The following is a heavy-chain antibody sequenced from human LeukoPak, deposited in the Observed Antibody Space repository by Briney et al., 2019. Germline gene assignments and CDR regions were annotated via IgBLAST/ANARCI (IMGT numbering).Heavy chain of an antibody. CDR2: IIYSGGAT. D-gene: IGHD3-22*01. V-gene: IGHV3-23*01. J-gene: IGHJ4*02. CDR3: AKDGLYYDGSEHVYYFDS. Sequence: GGSLRLSCAASGFTFSRYAMTWVRQGPGTGLEFVASIIYSGGATYYADSVRGRFTISRDNSKNTLYLQMNSLRAEDTALYYCAKDGLYYDGSEHVYYFDSWGQGTLVTVSS. CDR1: GFTFSRYA.